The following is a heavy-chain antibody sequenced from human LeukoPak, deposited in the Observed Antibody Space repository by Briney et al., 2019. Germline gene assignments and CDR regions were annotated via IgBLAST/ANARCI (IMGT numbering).Heavy chain of an antibody. D-gene: IGHD3-22*01. V-gene: IGHV4-39*01. J-gene: IGHJ1*01. CDR2: IYYSGST. Sequence: WIRQPPGKGLEWIGSIYYSGSTYYNPSLKSRITISVDTSKNQFSLKLSSVTAADTAVYYCARLDDSSGYFHWGQGTLVTVSS. CDR3: ARLDDSSGYFH.